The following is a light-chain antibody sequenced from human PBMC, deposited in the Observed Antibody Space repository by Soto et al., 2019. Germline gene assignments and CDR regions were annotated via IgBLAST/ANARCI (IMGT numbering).Light chain of an antibody. CDR1: SSDVGSYNL. CDR2: EGS. J-gene: IGLJ3*02. V-gene: IGLV2-23*01. Sequence: QSALTQPASVSGSPGQSITIFCTGTSSDVGSYNLVSWYQQHPGKAPKLMIYEGSKRPSGVSNRFSGSKSGNTASLTISGLQAEDEADYYCCSYAGSSTLVFGVGTKLTVL. CDR3: CSYAGSSTLV.